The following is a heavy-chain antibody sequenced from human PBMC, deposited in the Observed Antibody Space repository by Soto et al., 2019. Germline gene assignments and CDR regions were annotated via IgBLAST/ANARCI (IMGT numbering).Heavy chain of an antibody. Sequence: SETLSLTCTFSGCSISNYYWSLIRQPPGKGLEWIGYIYYSGSTNYNPSLKSRVTISLDTSKNQFSLKLSSVTAADTAVYYCARAGATTLSDYWGQGTLVTVSS. V-gene: IGHV4-59*01. J-gene: IGHJ4*02. D-gene: IGHD1-26*01. CDR1: GCSISNYY. CDR2: IYYSGST. CDR3: ARAGATTLSDY.